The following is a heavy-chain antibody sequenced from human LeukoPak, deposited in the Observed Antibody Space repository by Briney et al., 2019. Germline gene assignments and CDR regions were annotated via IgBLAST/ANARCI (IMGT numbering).Heavy chain of an antibody. J-gene: IGHJ4*01. D-gene: IGHD3-3*01. Sequence: GGSLRLSCAASGFTFRSYAMSWVRQAPGKGLEWVSAISDSGGSTYYADSVKGRFTISRDNSKNTLYLQMNSLRAEDTAVYYLVKERPSFGFWSVYYMRGQGTLVTGSS. CDR3: VKERPSFGFWSVYYM. CDR2: ISDSGGST. V-gene: IGHV3-23*01. CDR1: GFTFRSYA.